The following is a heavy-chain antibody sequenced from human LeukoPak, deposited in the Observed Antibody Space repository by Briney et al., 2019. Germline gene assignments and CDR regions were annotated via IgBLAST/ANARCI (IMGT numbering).Heavy chain of an antibody. CDR3: ARVPFVVMGDTANWLDP. V-gene: IGHV7-4-1*02. CDR1: GYTFTGYY. J-gene: IGHJ5*02. D-gene: IGHD2-8*01. CDR2: INTNTGNP. Sequence: AASVKVSCKASGYTFTGYYMHWVRQAPGQGLEWMGWINTNTGNPTYAQDFTGRFVFSVDTSVSTAYLKISSLKAEDTAIYYCARVPFVVMGDTANWLDPWGQGTLVTASS.